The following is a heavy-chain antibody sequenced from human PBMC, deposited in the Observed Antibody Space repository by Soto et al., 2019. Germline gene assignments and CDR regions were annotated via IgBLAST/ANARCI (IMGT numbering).Heavy chain of an antibody. CDR3: AKDPSVEAATEYYFDS. CDR1: GFTFSSYA. Sequence: PEGSLRLSCAASGFTFSSYAVSWVRQAPGKGLEWVSTISGSGTSTYYADSVKGRFAISRDNYKSTLYLQMNSLRAEDTAVYYCAKDPSVEAATEYYFDSWGQGTLVTVSP. V-gene: IGHV3-23*01. CDR2: ISGSGTST. J-gene: IGHJ4*02. D-gene: IGHD2-15*01.